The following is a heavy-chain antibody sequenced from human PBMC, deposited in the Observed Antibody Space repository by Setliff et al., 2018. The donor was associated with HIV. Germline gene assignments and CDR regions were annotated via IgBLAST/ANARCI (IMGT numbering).Heavy chain of an antibody. V-gene: IGHV3-74*01. CDR3: ARPAPRGYSYGHYYFDY. CDR1: GFTFSSYW. Sequence: PGGSLRLSCVASGFTFSSYWMHWVRQAPGKGLMWVAHVNNDETITDYADSVKGRFIISRDTSKNQFSLKLSSVTAADTAVYYCARPAPRGYSYGHYYFDYWGQGTLVTVSS. D-gene: IGHD5-18*01. CDR2: VNNDETIT. J-gene: IGHJ4*02.